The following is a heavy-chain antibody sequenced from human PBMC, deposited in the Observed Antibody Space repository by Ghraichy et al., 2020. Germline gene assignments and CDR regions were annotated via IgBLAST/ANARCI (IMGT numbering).Heavy chain of an antibody. Sequence: SETLSLTCAVYGGSFSGYYWSWIRQPPGKGLEWIGEINHSGSTNYNPSLKSRVTISVDTSKNQFSLKLSSVTAADTAVYYCARFSNWNYGWFDPWGQGTLVTVSS. D-gene: IGHD1-7*01. CDR3: ARFSNWNYGWFDP. V-gene: IGHV4-34*01. CDR2: INHSGST. CDR1: GGSFSGYY. J-gene: IGHJ5*02.